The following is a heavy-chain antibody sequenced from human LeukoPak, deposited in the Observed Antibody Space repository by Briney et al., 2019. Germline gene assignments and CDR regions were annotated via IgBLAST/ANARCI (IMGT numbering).Heavy chain of an antibody. D-gene: IGHD6-19*01. CDR3: AKGHSSGGGPFDY. Sequence: GGSLRLSCAASGFTFSSYAMSWVRQAPGKGLEWVSGISGSGDNTYYADSVKGRFTISRDNSKNTLYVQVNSLGTEDTAAYYCAKGHSSGGGPFDYWGQGTLVTVSS. CDR1: GFTFSSYA. V-gene: IGHV3-23*01. J-gene: IGHJ4*02. CDR2: ISGSGDNT.